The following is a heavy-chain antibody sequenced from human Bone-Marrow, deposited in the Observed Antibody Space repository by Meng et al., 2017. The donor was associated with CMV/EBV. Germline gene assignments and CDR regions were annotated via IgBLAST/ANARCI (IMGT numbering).Heavy chain of an antibody. CDR1: GGSISSSSYY. Sequence: SETLSLTCTVSGGSISSSSYYWGWIRQPPGKGLEWIGSIYYSGSTYYNPSLKSRVTISVDTSKNQFSLKLSSVTAADTAVYYCAGQKWGAAFDPWGQGTLVTVSS. CDR3: AGQKWGAAFDP. J-gene: IGHJ5*02. CDR2: IYYSGST. D-gene: IGHD2-15*01. V-gene: IGHV4-39*01.